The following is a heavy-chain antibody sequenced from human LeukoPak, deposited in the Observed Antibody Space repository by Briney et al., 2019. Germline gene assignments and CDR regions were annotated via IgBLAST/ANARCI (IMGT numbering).Heavy chain of an antibody. J-gene: IGHJ4*02. CDR1: GGSFSGYY. D-gene: IGHD3-10*01. CDR2: INHSGST. V-gene: IGHV4-34*01. Sequence: PSETLPLTCAVYGGSFSGYYWSWIRQPPGKGLEWIGEINHSGSTNYNPSLKSRVTISVDTSKNQFSLKLSSVTAADTAVYYCARHGDYYGSGSRYWGQGTLVTVSS. CDR3: ARHGDYYGSGSRY.